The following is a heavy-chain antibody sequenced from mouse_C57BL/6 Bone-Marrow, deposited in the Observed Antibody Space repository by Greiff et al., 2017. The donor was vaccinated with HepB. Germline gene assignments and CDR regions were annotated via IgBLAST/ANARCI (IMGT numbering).Heavy chain of an antibody. J-gene: IGHJ1*03. CDR1: GYSITSGYY. CDR3: ARDLRDYDCYWYFDV. D-gene: IGHD2-4*01. Sequence: EVKLQESGPGLEKPSQSLSLTCSVTGYSITSGYYWNWIRQFPGNKLEWMGYISYDGSNNYNPSLKNRISITRDTSKNQFFLKLNSVTTEDTATYYCARDLRDYDCYWYFDVWGTGTTVTVSS. V-gene: IGHV3-6*01. CDR2: ISYDGSN.